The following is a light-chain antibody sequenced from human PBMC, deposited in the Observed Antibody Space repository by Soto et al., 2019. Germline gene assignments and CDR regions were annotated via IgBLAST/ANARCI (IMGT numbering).Light chain of an antibody. J-gene: IGKJ3*01. CDR3: QQSYSLPLT. Sequence: DIQMTQSPSSLSASVGDRVAITCRSSQSISDYLNWYQQKPGKALKLVIYGASNLQSGVQPRFSGSGSGSEFTLTISGLQPDDFAIYFCQQSYSLPLTFGPGTKVDIK. CDR1: QSISDY. V-gene: IGKV1-39*01. CDR2: GAS.